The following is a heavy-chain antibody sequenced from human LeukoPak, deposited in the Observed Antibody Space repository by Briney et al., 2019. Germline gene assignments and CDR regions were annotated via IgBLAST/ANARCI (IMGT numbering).Heavy chain of an antibody. CDR2: ISYDGSNK. CDR3: ARDYYDSSSNAFDI. Sequence: PGRSLRLSCAASGFTFSSYAMHWVRQAPGKGLEWVAVISYDGSNKYYADSVKGRFTISRDNSKNTLYLQMNSLRAEDTDVYYCARDYYDSSSNAFDIWGQGTMVTVSS. J-gene: IGHJ3*02. D-gene: IGHD3-22*01. V-gene: IGHV3-30*04. CDR1: GFTFSSYA.